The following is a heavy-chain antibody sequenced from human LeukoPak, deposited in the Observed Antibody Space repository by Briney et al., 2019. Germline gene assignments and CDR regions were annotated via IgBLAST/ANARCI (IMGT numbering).Heavy chain of an antibody. D-gene: IGHD4-17*01. CDR2: ISSSSTI. J-gene: IGHJ3*02. Sequence: PGGSLRLSCAASGFTFSSYSMNWVRQAPGKGLEWVSYISSSSTIYYADSVKGRFTISRDNAKNSLYLQMNSLRAEDTAVYYCARVWGIGYGDYDDAFDIWGQGTMVTVSS. CDR3: ARVWGIGYGDYDDAFDI. CDR1: GFTFSSYS. V-gene: IGHV3-48*01.